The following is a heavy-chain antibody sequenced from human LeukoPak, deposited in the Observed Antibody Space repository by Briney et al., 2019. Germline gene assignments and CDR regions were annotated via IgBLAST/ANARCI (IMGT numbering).Heavy chain of an antibody. CDR3: ARDLGRGFFNGMDV. CDR1: GGSISGYY. J-gene: IGHJ6*02. V-gene: IGHV4-59*01. D-gene: IGHD3-3*01. CDR2: VYYSGST. Sequence: SETLSLTCTVSGGSISGYYWNWLRQPPGKGLEWIGYVYYSGSTKYNPSFKSRVIISEDTSENQFSLKLSSVTAADTAVYYCARDLGRGFFNGMDVWGQGTTVTVSS.